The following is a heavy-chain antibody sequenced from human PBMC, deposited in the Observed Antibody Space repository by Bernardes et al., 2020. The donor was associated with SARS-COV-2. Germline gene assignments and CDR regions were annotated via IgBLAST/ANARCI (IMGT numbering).Heavy chain of an antibody. D-gene: IGHD4-17*01. CDR3: ARDLTVTTGSDYYYGMDV. CDR1: GYTFPSYY. V-gene: IGHV1-46*01. CDR2: INPSCCST. Sequence: ASVKVSCKASGYTFPSYYMHWVRQAPGQGLEWMGIINPSCCSTSYAQKFQGRVTMTRDTSTSTVYMELSSLRSEDTAVYYCARDLTVTTGSDYYYGMDVWGQGTTVTVSS. J-gene: IGHJ6*02.